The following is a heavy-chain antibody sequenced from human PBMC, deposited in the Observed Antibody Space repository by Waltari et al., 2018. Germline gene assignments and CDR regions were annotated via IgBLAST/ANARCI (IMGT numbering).Heavy chain of an antibody. CDR1: VSSSSTSR. V-gene: IGHV3-7*01. D-gene: IGHD6-13*01. J-gene: IGHJ4*02. CDR2: INQEGSEK. Sequence: VLLMEASGGLVQPGRPWRLSGARSVSSSSTSRMPWVRQAPGKGLGWVANINQEGSEKYSVESVKGRFTISRDNAKNSLYLQLNSLRADDTAVYYCTRGGDDSSWYWRNWGQGTLVTVSS. CDR3: TRGGDDSSWYWRN.